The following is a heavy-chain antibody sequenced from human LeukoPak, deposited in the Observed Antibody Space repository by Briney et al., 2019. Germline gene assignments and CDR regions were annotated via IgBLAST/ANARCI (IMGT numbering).Heavy chain of an antibody. D-gene: IGHD6-13*01. V-gene: IGHV3-74*01. J-gene: IGHJ4*02. Sequence: PGGSLRLSCAASGFTFSAYWMHWVRHVPGKGLVWVSRINDDGRYTVYADSVKGRFTISRDNAKNSLYLQMNSLRAEDTAVYYCARGVFSDYWGQGTLVTVSS. CDR3: ARGVFSDY. CDR2: INDDGRYT. CDR1: GFTFSAYW.